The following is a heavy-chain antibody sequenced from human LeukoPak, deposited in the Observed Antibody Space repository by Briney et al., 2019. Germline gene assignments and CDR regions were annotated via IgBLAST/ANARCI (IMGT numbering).Heavy chain of an antibody. CDR1: GFTFSDYY. CDR2: ISSSGSTI. CDR3: ARASAPLGLKAARISPVYYGMDV. Sequence: PGGSLRLSCAASGFTFSDYYMSWIRQAPGKGLEWVSYISSSGSTIYYADSVKGRFTISRDNAKNSLYLQMNSLRAEDTAVYYCARASAPLGLKAARISPVYYGMDVWAKGPRSPSP. V-gene: IGHV3-11*01. J-gene: IGHJ6*02. D-gene: IGHD6-6*01.